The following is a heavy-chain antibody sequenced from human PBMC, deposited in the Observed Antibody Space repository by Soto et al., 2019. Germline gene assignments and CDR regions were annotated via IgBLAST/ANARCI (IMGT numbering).Heavy chain of an antibody. CDR1: GYTFTSYG. D-gene: IGHD2-15*01. CDR3: AIVRAPPLGYCSGGSGPFDY. V-gene: IGHV1-18*01. Sequence: QVQLVQSGAEVKKPGASVKVSCKASGYTFTSYGISWVRQAPGQVLEWMGWISAYNGNTIYAQKLQGRVTMTTDTATSTAYMERRRLRSDDTAVYYCAIVRAPPLGYCSGGSGPFDYWGQGTLVTVSS. J-gene: IGHJ4*02. CDR2: ISAYNGNT.